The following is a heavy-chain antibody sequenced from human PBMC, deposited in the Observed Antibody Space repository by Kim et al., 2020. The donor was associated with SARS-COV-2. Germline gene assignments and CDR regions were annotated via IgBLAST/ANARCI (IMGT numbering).Heavy chain of an antibody. CDR1: GFSLSRYV. CDR3: ARVHAAMVRGVS. Sequence: GGSLRLSCAASGFSLSRYVMHWVRQAPGKGLEWVAVISYDGSNKEYADSVKGRFTISRDNSENTLYLQMNSLRDEDTAVYYCARVHAAMVRGVSWGQGTLVTVSS. D-gene: IGHD3-10*01. CDR2: ISYDGSNK. V-gene: IGHV3-30-3*01. J-gene: IGHJ4*02.